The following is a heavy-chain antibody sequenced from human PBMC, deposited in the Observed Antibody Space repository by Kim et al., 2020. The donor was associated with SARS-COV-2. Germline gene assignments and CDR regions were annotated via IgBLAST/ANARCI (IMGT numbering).Heavy chain of an antibody. J-gene: IGHJ4*02. D-gene: IGHD3-22*01. Sequence: SETLSLTCSVSGGSISSSTYYWGWIRQPPGKGLEWIGTMYYSGTTYYNPSLKRRVTISVDTSKNQFSLRLTSVTAADSAVYYCARLGPTKAYNSGYYRSFDFWGQGTLAT. CDR3: ARLGPTKAYNSGYYRSFDF. V-gene: IGHV4-39*01. CDR1: GGSISSSTYY. CDR2: MYYSGTT.